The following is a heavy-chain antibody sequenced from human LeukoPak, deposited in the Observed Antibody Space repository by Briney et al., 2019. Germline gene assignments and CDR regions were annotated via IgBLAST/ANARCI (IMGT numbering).Heavy chain of an antibody. Sequence: PGGSLRLSCAASGFTVSSNYMSWVRQAPGKGLEWVSVIYSGGSTYYADSVKGRFTISRDNSKNTLYLQMNSLRAEDTAVYYCAKDKYYYGSGSYSEFDYWGQGTLVTVSS. CDR1: GFTVSSNY. CDR2: IYSGGST. CDR3: AKDKYYYGSGSYSEFDY. V-gene: IGHV3-66*01. J-gene: IGHJ4*02. D-gene: IGHD3-10*01.